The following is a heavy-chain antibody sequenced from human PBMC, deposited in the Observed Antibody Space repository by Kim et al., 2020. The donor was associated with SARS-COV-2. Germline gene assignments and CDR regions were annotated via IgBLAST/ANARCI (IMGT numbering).Heavy chain of an antibody. CDR2: IYSGGST. V-gene: IGHV3-53*01. CDR3: ARDSPTKWGSSGYLDAFDI. J-gene: IGHJ3*02. Sequence: GGSLRLSCAASGFTVSSNYMSWVRQAPGKGLEWVSVIYSGGSTYYADSVKGRFTISRDNSKNTLYLQMNSLRAEDTAVYYCARDSPTKWGSSGYLDAFDIWGQGTMVTVSS. CDR1: GFTVSSNY. D-gene: IGHD3-22*01.